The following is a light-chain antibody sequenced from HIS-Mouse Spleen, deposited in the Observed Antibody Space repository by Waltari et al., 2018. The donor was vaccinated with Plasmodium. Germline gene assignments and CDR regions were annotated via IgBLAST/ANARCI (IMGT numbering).Light chain of an antibody. V-gene: IGLV5-37*01. J-gene: IGLJ3*02. Sequence: QPVLTQPPSSSASPGESARLTCTLPSDINVGSYNIHWYQQKPGSPPRYLLYYYSDSDKGQGSGVPSRFSGSKDASANTGILLISGLQSEDEADYYCMIWPSNASGVFGGGTKLTVL. CDR3: MIWPSNASGV. CDR2: YYSDSDK. CDR1: SDINVGSYN.